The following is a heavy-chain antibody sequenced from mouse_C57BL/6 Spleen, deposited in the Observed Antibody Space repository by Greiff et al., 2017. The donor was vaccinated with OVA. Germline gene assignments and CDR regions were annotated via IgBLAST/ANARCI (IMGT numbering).Heavy chain of an antibody. Sequence: QVQLKESGPGLVQPSQSLSITCTVSGFSLTSYGVHWVRQSPGKGLEWLGVIWRGGSTDYNAAFMSRLSITKDNSKSQVFFKMNSLQADDTAIYYCAKSNSSGSWAMDYWGQGTSVTVSS. D-gene: IGHD3-2*02. CDR1: GFSLTSYG. V-gene: IGHV2-5*01. CDR2: IWRGGST. CDR3: AKSNSSGSWAMDY. J-gene: IGHJ4*01.